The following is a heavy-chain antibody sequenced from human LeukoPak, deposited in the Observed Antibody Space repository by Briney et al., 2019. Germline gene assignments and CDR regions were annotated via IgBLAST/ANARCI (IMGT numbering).Heavy chain of an antibody. CDR3: ASPRGYSYGYWFDP. J-gene: IGHJ5*02. V-gene: IGHV3-11*01. D-gene: IGHD5-18*01. CDR1: GFTFSDYY. CDR2: ISSSGSTI. Sequence: PGGSLRLSCAASGFTFSDYYMSWIRQAPGKGLEWVSYISSSGSTIYYADSVKGRFTISRDNAKNSLYLQMNSLRAEDTAVYYCASPRGYSYGYWFDPWGQGTLVTVSS.